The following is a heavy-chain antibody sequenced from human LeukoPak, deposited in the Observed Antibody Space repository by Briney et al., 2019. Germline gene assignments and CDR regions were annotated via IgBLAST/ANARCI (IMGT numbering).Heavy chain of an antibody. Sequence: PSETLSLTCTVSGDSISRSSYYWRWIRQPPGKGLEWVANIYSSGSTYYNPSLKSRVTISVDTSKNQVALKLGSVTAEDTAVYYCASRPFSSLDYWGQGTLVSVSS. CDR1: GDSISRSSYY. CDR3: ASRPFSSLDY. D-gene: IGHD2/OR15-2a*01. CDR2: IYSSGST. V-gene: IGHV4-39*01. J-gene: IGHJ4*02.